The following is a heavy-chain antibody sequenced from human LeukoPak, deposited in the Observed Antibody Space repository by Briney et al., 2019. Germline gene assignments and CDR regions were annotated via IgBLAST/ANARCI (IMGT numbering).Heavy chain of an antibody. J-gene: IGHJ5*02. D-gene: IGHD5-24*01. CDR1: GGSFSGYY. CDR2: INHSGST. Sequence: SETLSLTCAVYGGSFSGYYWSWIRQPPGKGLEWIGEINHSGSTNYNPSLKSRVTISVDTSKNQFSLKLSSVTAADTAVYYCARDGYKGNNWFDPWGQGTLVTVSS. CDR3: ARDGYKGNNWFDP. V-gene: IGHV4-34*01.